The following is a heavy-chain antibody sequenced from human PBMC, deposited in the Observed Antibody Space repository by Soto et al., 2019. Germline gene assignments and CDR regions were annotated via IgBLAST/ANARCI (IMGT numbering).Heavy chain of an antibody. CDR1: GGSFSGYY. Sequence: SETLSLTCAVYGGSFSGYYWSWIRQPPGKGLEWIGEINHSGSTNYNPSLKSQVTISVDTSKNQFSMKLSSVTAADTAVYYCAREAYYYDSSGYYYVVFGMDVWGQGTTVT. CDR2: INHSGST. J-gene: IGHJ6*02. CDR3: AREAYYYDSSGYYYVVFGMDV. D-gene: IGHD3-22*01. V-gene: IGHV4-34*01.